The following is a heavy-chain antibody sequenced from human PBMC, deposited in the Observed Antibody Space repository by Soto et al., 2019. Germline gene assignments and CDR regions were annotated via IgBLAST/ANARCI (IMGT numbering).Heavy chain of an antibody. J-gene: IGHJ6*02. CDR1: GFTFSSYS. Sequence: GGSLRLSCAASGFTFSSYSMNWVRQAPGKGLEWVSSISSSSSYIYYADSVKGRFTISRDNAKNSLYLQMNSLRAEDTAVYYCARDFPGGDPDSAYYYYGMDVWGQGTTVTVSS. D-gene: IGHD3-16*01. CDR3: ARDFPGGDPDSAYYYYGMDV. V-gene: IGHV3-21*01. CDR2: ISSSSSYI.